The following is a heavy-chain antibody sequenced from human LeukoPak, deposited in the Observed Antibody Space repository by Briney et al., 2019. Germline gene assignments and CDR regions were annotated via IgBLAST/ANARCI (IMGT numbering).Heavy chain of an antibody. CDR3: ARDGHSGYVSNWFDP. CDR1: GYSISSGYY. CDR2: INHSGST. D-gene: IGHD5-12*01. V-gene: IGHV4-38-2*02. Sequence: SETLSLTCTVSGYSISSGYYWGWIRPPPGKGLEWIGEINHSGSTNYNPSLKSRVTISVDTSKNQFSLKLSSVTAADTAVYYCARDGHSGYVSNWFDPWGQGTLVTVSS. J-gene: IGHJ5*02.